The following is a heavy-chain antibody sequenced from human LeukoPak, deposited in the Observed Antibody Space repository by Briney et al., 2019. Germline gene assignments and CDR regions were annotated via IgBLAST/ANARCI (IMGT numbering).Heavy chain of an antibody. J-gene: IGHJ4*02. D-gene: IGHD4-11*01. CDR3: AKVGVTLTVYYFDY. CDR2: INPKSGST. Sequence: GASVKVSCKASGYTFTSYYIHWVRQAPGQGLEWVGWINPKSGSTSYAQKFQGRVTMTRDTSISTAYMELSSLRSDDTAVYYCAKVGVTLTVYYFDYWGQGTLITVSS. V-gene: IGHV1-2*02. CDR1: GYTFTSYY.